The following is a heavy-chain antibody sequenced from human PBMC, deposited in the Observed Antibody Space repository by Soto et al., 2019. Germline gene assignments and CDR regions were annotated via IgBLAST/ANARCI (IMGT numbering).Heavy chain of an antibody. J-gene: IGHJ3*02. CDR1: GFTFSSYA. D-gene: IGHD6-13*01. CDR3: ARAWAAGTIWAAFDI. CDR2: ISYDGSNK. Sequence: PGGSLRLSCAASGFTFSSYAMHWVRQAPGKGLEWVAVISYDGSNKYYADSVKGRFTISRDNSKNTLYLQMNSLRAEDTAVYYCARAWAAGTIWAAFDIWGQGTMVTVSS. V-gene: IGHV3-30-3*01.